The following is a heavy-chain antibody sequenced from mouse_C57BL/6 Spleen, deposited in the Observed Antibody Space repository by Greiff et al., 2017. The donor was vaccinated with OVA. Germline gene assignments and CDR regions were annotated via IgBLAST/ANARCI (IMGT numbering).Heavy chain of an antibody. CDR2: ISDGGSYT. Sequence: EVHLVESGGGLVKPGGSLKLSCAASGFTFSSYAMSWVRQTPEKRLEWVATISDGGSYTYYPDNVKGRFTISRDNAKNNLYLQMSHLKSEDTAMYYCARDRSNYFFAYWGQGTLVTVSA. CDR3: ARDRSNYFFAY. V-gene: IGHV5-4*01. D-gene: IGHD2-5*01. J-gene: IGHJ3*01. CDR1: GFTFSSYA.